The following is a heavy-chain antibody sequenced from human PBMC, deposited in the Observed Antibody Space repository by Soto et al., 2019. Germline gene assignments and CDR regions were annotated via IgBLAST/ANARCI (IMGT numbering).Heavy chain of an antibody. V-gene: IGHV4-39*01. D-gene: IGHD3-16*01. CDR1: GGSISSSSYY. Sequence: SEALSLTCTVSGGSISSSSYYWGWIRQPPGKGLEWIGSSYYSGYTYYNPSLKSRGTISVDTSKNQFSLKLSSVTAADTAVYYCARHNGPLYVGYYYDMDVWGQGTTVTVSS. CDR2: SYYSGYT. J-gene: IGHJ6*02. CDR3: ARHNGPLYVGYYYDMDV.